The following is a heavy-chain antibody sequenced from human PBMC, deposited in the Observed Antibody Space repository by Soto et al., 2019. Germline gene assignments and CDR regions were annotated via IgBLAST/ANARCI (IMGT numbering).Heavy chain of an antibody. D-gene: IGHD5-12*01. J-gene: IGHJ6*02. V-gene: IGHV1-69*12. CDR2: IMPIFRTP. CDR1: VGTFTNSA. Sequence: QVQLEQSGAEVKKPGSSVKVSCKASVGTFTNSAISWVRQAPGQGLEWMGGIMPIFRTPDYAQKFQGRVTNTADELTSTVYMELRGLRSDDTAVYYCARDKDRLQLGVNYYAVLDVWGQGTTVTVSS. CDR3: ARDKDRLQLGVNYYAVLDV.